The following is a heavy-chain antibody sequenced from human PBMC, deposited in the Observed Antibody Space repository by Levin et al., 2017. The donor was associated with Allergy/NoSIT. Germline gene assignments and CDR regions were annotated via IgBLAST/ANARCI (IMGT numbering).Heavy chain of an antibody. D-gene: IGHD2-2*01. CDR1: GFTFSSYT. CDR3: ARGPNYQLLK. Sequence: PGGSLRLSCAASGFTFSSYTMNWVRQTPGKGLEWVSYITSSSSTMYYADSVKGRFTISRDNAKNSLYLQMNSLRDEDTAVYYCARGPNYQLLKWGQGTLVTVSS. V-gene: IGHV3-48*02. J-gene: IGHJ4*02. CDR2: ITSSSSTM.